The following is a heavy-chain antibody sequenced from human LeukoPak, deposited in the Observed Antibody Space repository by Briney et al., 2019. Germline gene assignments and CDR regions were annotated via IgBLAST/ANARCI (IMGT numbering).Heavy chain of an antibody. CDR3: ARVWGAIDY. CDR1: GYTFINYD. V-gene: IGHV1-8*01. D-gene: IGHD1-26*01. CDR2: MNPKSGNT. J-gene: IGHJ4*02. Sequence: ASVKVSCKTSGYTFINYDINWVRQATGQGLEWMGWMNPKSGNTGSAQRFQGRVTMTRDTSISTAYMELSSLASEDTAVYSCARVWGAIDYWGQGTLVTVSS.